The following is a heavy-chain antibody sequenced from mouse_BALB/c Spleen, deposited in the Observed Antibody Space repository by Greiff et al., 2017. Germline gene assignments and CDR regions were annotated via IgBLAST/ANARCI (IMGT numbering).Heavy chain of an antibody. V-gene: IGHV5-4*02. CDR2: IRDGGSYT. CDR3: ARVQAWFAY. Sequence: EVQLVASGGGLVKPGGSLKLSCAASGFTFSDYYMYWVRQTPEKRLEWVATIRDGGSYTYYPDSVKGRFTISRDTAKNNLYLQMSSLKSEDTAMYYCARVQAWFAYWGQGTLVTVSA. CDR1: GFTFSDYY. D-gene: IGHD2-14*01. J-gene: IGHJ3*01.